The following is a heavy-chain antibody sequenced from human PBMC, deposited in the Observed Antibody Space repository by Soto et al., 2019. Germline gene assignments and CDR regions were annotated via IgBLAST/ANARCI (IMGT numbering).Heavy chain of an antibody. CDR2: IYWDDDQ. CDR3: AYLTIAAAGIDRNWFDP. J-gene: IGHJ5*02. CDR1: GFSLSTSGVG. V-gene: IGHV2-5*02. D-gene: IGHD6-13*01. Sequence: QITLKESGPTLVKPTQTLTLTCTFSGFSLSTSGVGVGWIRQPPGKALEWLALIYWDDDQRYSPSLKSRLTITKDTSKSQVVLTVTNMDPVDTATYYCAYLTIAAAGIDRNWFDPWGPGTLVTVSS.